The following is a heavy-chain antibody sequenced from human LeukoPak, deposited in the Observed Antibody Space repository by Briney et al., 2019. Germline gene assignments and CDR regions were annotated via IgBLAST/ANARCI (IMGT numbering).Heavy chain of an antibody. CDR1: GFSFSNAW. V-gene: IGHV3-15*01. CDR2: IKSKTDGWTT. J-gene: IGHJ4*02. D-gene: IGHD5-18*01. Sequence: GGSLRLSCAASGFSFSNAWMSWVRQAPGKGLEWVGRIKSKTDGWTTDYAAPVKGRFTISRDDSKNTLYLQMNSLKTEDTAVYYCTTGRYSYGYDYWGQGTLVTVSS. CDR3: TTGRYSYGYDY.